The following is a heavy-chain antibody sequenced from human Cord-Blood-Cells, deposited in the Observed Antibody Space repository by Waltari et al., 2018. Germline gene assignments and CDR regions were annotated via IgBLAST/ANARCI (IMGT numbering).Heavy chain of an antibody. D-gene: IGHD2-2*01. J-gene: IGHJ3*02. CDR2: IYYSGIT. CDR3: ARQILGYCSSTSCYVDAFDI. CDR1: GGSISSSSYY. Sequence: QLQLQESGPGLVKPSETLSLTCTVSGGSISSSSYYWGWIRQPPGKGLEWIGSIYYSGITNDHPALKRRVTISGDTSKNQFSLKRISVTAADTAVYYCARQILGYCSSTSCYVDAFDIWGQGTMVTVSS. V-gene: IGHV4-39*01.